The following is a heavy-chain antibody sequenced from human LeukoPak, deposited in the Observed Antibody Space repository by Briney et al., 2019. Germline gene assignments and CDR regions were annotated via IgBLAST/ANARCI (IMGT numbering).Heavy chain of an antibody. J-gene: IGHJ4*02. CDR1: GYSISSGCY. V-gene: IGHV4-38-2*01. Sequence: SETLSLTCVVSGYSISSGCYWGWVRQRPGEELEWIGNIYHSGSTYKNPSLKSRVTISLDTSKNQFSLKLSSVTAADTAMYYCARLSGAPVRHPIYHFDYWGQGTLVTVSS. D-gene: IGHD3-10*01. CDR2: IYHSGST. CDR3: ARLSGAPVRHPIYHFDY.